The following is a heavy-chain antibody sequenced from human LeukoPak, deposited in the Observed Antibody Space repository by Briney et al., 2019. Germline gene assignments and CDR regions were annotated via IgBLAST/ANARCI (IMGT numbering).Heavy chain of an antibody. CDR2: ISGSGGST. D-gene: IGHD3-22*01. CDR1: GFTFSSYA. CDR3: AKASDYDSSGYYYEGKNYFDY. V-gene: IGHV3-23*01. Sequence: GGSLRLPCAASGFTFSSYAMSWVRQAPGKGLEWVSAISGSGGSTYYADSVKGRFTISRDNSKNTLYLQMNSLRAEDTAVYYCAKASDYDSSGYYYEGKNYFDYWGQGTLVTVSS. J-gene: IGHJ4*02.